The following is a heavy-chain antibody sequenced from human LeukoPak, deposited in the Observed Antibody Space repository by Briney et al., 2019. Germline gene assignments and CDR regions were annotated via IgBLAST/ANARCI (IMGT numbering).Heavy chain of an antibody. V-gene: IGHV3-30*18. Sequence: GRSLRLSCAASGFTFSSYGMHWVRQAPGKGLEWVAVISYDGSNKYYADSVKGRFTISRDNSKNTLYLQMNSLRAEDTAVYYCAKGEFLRITMALDYWGQGTLVTVSS. D-gene: IGHD3-10*01. CDR2: ISYDGSNK. J-gene: IGHJ4*02. CDR1: GFTFSSYG. CDR3: AKGEFLRITMALDY.